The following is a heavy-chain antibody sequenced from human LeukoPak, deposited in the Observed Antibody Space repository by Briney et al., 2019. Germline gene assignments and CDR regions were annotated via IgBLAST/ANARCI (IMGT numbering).Heavy chain of an antibody. D-gene: IGHD2-21*02. Sequence: GGSLRLSCAASGFTFSSYAMSWVRQAPGKGLEWVSAISGSGGSTYYADSVKGRFTISRDNSKNTLYLQMNSLRAEDTAVYYCAKDILRNCGGDCPIDYWGQGTLVTVSS. CDR3: AKDILRNCGGDCPIDY. CDR2: ISGSGGST. V-gene: IGHV3-23*01. CDR1: GFTFSSYA. J-gene: IGHJ4*02.